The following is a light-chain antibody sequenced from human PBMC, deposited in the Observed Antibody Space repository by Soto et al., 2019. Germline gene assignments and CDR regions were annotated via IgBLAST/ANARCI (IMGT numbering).Light chain of an antibody. CDR3: QHFDHWPLT. CDR1: QSVRSN. V-gene: IGKV3-15*01. J-gene: IGKJ4*01. Sequence: EIVMTQSPATLSLSPGDSATLSCGASQSVRSNLAWYQQKPGQAPRLLIYGTSKRATGVPARFSGRGSGTDFTLTISSLQSEDFVIYYCQHFDHWPLTFGGGTKVEIK. CDR2: GTS.